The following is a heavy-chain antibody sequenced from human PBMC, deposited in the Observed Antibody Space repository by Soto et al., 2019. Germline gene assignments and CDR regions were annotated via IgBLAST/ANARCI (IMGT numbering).Heavy chain of an antibody. J-gene: IGHJ4*02. D-gene: IGHD3-10*01. CDR3: TRFLKGSYSILSYDY. V-gene: IGHV3-49*04. CDR1: GFTFGDYA. CDR2: IRSKAYGGTT. Sequence: PGGSLRLSCTASGFTFGDYAMSWVRQAPGKGLEWVGFIRSKAYGGTTEYAASVKGRFTISRDDSKSIAYLQMNSLKTEDTAVYYCTRFLKGSYSILSYDYWGQGTLVTVSS.